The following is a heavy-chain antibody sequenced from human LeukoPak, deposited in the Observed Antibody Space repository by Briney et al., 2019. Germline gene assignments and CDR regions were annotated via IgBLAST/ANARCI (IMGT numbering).Heavy chain of an antibody. Sequence: SETLSLTCSVSGGYIRSGGYFWSWLRQRPGKGLEWIGYIYYSGSTYYNPSLKSRVTISVDTSKNQFSLKLRSVTAADPAVYYCSRDGVYGDPPFDFWGQGTLVTVSS. V-gene: IGHV4-31*03. CDR3: SRDGVYGDPPFDF. J-gene: IGHJ4*02. CDR2: IYYSGST. CDR1: GGYIRSGGYF. D-gene: IGHD4-17*01.